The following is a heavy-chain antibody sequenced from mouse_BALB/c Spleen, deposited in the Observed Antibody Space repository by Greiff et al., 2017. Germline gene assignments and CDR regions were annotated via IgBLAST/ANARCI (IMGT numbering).Heavy chain of an antibody. CDR3: ATVITTRAMDY. D-gene: IGHD1-1*01. V-gene: IGHV1-7*01. J-gene: IGHJ4*01. CDR1: GYTFTSYW. CDR2: INPSTGYT. Sequence: QVQLQQSGAELAKPGASVKMSCKASGYTFTSYWMHWVKQRPGQGLEWIGYINPSTGYTEYNQKFKDKATLTADKSSSTAYMQLSSLTSEVSAVYYCATVITTRAMDYWGQGTSVTVSS.